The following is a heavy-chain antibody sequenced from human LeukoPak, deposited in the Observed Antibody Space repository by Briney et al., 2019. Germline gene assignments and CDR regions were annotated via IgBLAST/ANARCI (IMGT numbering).Heavy chain of an antibody. D-gene: IGHD3-10*01. CDR3: ARLVYPRITMVRGVSSALRYGMDV. Sequence: PSETLSLTCAVSGGSISSGGYSWSWIRQPAGKGLEWIGRIYTSGSTYYNPSLKSRVTISVDTSKNQFSLKLSSVTAADTAVYYCARLVYPRITMVRGVSSALRYGMDVWGQGTTVTVSS. CDR2: IYTSGST. J-gene: IGHJ6*02. V-gene: IGHV4-61*02. CDR1: GGSISSGGYS.